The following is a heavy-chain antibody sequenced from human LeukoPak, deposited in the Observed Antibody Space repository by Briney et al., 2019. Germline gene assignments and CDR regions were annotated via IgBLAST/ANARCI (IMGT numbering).Heavy chain of an antibody. Sequence: GASVKVSCKASGYTFINYGFSWVRPAPGQGREWLGWINVYNGNTRYAQKVQGRVTMTTDTSTNTTYMELRSLRSDDTAVYYCARDVYAKVTSVTTVGYWGQGTLVTVSS. V-gene: IGHV1-18*01. CDR1: GYTFINYG. CDR2: INVYNGNT. J-gene: IGHJ4*02. CDR3: ARDVYAKVTSVTTVGY. D-gene: IGHD4-17*01.